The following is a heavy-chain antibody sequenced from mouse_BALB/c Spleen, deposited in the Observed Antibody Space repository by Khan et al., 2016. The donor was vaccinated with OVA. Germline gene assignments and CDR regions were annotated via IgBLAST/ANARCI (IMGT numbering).Heavy chain of an antibody. D-gene: IGHD1-3*01. V-gene: IGHV2-9*02. CDR1: GFSLPTYG. CDR3: ARLEDI. Sequence: VRWKESGPGLVAPSQSLSTTCTFPGFSLPTYGVHWFRHPPGKGLEWLGLIGPGGSTNYNSALMSRLSISKDNSKSQVFLKMNSLQTDDTAMYYCARLEDIWGQGTTLTVSS. CDR2: IGPGGST. J-gene: IGHJ2*01.